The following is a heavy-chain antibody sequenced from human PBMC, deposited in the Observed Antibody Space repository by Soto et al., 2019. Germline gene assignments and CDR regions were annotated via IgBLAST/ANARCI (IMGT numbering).Heavy chain of an antibody. D-gene: IGHD2-2*01. CDR1: GGSFSGYY. CDR3: ARKGRYCSSSNCDAWWFDP. J-gene: IGHJ5*02. V-gene: IGHV4-34*01. Sequence: SETLSLTCAAYGGSFSGYYWGWIRQPPGKGLEWIGEINQSGSTNYNPSLKSRVTISVDKSKNQFSLKLGSVTAAETAVYYCARKGRYCSSSNCDAWWFDPWGQGTPVTVSS. CDR2: INQSGST.